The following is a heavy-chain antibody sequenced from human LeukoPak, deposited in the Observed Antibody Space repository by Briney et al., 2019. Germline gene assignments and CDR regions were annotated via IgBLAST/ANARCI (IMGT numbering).Heavy chain of an antibody. J-gene: IGHJ4*02. V-gene: IGHV3-23*01. CDR2: VSISDST. CDR3: AKVWHF. Sequence: GGSLRLSCAPSGFAFSTFAMSWVRQAPGKGLEWVSAVSISDSTYYADSVKGRFTISRDNSKNTLYLQMNSLRAEDTAVYYCAKVWHFWGQGTLVTVSS. D-gene: IGHD3-3*02. CDR1: GFAFSTFA.